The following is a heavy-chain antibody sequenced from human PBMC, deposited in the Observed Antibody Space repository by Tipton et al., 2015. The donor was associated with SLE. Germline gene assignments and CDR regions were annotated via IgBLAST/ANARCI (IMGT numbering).Heavy chain of an antibody. D-gene: IGHD3-22*01. Sequence: TLSLTCTVSGGSISSHYWSWIRQPAGKGLEWIGRIYTSGSTNYNPSLKSRVTMSVDTSKNQFSLKLSSVTAADTAVYYCARAYYDSSGYYHGSDAFDIWGQGTMVTVSS. CDR2: IYTSGST. CDR3: ARAYYDSSGYYHGSDAFDI. CDR1: GGSISSHY. J-gene: IGHJ3*02. V-gene: IGHV4-4*07.